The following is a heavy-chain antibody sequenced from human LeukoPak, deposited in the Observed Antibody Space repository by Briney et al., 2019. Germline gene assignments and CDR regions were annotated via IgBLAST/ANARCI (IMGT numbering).Heavy chain of an antibody. D-gene: IGHD3-22*01. CDR3: ARDSSERFTMVVVAYFDF. Sequence: GEPLRHSCWASGLPFSHSLVSWVARAPGEGLERVSNIKQGGSEIYYVDSVKGRFTISRDNAKNSLYLQTNSLGAEDTAVYYCARDSSERFTMVVVAYFDFWSQGTLVTVSS. J-gene: IGHJ4*02. CDR1: GLPFSHSL. CDR2: IKQGGSEI. V-gene: IGHV3-7*01.